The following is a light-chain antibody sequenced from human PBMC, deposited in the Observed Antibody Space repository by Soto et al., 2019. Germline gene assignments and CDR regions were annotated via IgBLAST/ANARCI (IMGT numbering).Light chain of an antibody. CDR2: DAS. CDR3: QQLSNWPPLT. Sequence: EIVLTQSPATLSLSPGERATLSCRASQSVSSYLAWYQQKHGQSPRLLIYDASNRATGIPARFSGSVSGTDFTLTISSLEPEDFAVYYCQQLSNWPPLTFGGGTKVEIK. CDR1: QSVSSY. V-gene: IGKV3-11*01. J-gene: IGKJ4*01.